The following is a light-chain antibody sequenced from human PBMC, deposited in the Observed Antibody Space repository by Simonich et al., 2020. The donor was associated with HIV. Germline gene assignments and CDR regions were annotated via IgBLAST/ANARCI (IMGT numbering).Light chain of an antibody. Sequence: DFQMTQSPSPLSASVGDRVTITVRAIQSVNKWLAWYQQTPGKRPKLLIYAASTLQTVVPSRFTGSGSATDFTLTISLQSEDSATYYCQQYYSYPLTFGGGTKLEIK. CDR1: QSVNKW. J-gene: IGKJ4*01. CDR2: AAS. V-gene: IGKV1-5*01. CDR3: QQYYSYPLT.